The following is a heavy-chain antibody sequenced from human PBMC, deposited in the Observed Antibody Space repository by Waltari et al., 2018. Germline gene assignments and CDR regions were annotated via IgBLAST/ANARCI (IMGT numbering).Heavy chain of an antibody. CDR3: AGTPLDYYGSGSYYNVGVH. V-gene: IGHV4-4*07. CDR1: GGSISSSY. J-gene: IGHJ4*02. Sequence: QVQLQESGPGLVKPSETLSLTCTVSGGSISSSYWSWIRQPAGKGLEWIGRIYTSGSTNYNPSLKSRVTMSVDTSKNQFSLKLSSVTAADTAVYYCAGTPLDYYGSGSYYNVGVHWGQGTLVTVSS. CDR2: IYTSGST. D-gene: IGHD3-10*01.